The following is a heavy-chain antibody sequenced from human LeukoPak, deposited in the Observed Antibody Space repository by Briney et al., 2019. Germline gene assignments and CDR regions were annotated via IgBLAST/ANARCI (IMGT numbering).Heavy chain of an antibody. V-gene: IGHV3-53*01. CDR2: IYSDSST. CDR3: ARGGPYYYYGMDV. CDR1: GFTVSSNY. J-gene: IGHJ6*02. Sequence: GGSLRLSCAASGFTVSSNYMNWVRQAPGKGLECVSVIYSDSSTYYADSVKGRFTISRDNSKNTLYLQMNSLRAEDTAVYYCARGGPYYYYGMDVWGQGTTVTVSS. D-gene: IGHD2-15*01.